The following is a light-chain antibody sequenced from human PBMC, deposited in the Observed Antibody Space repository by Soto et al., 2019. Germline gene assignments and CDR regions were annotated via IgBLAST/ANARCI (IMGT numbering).Light chain of an antibody. CDR1: QTVSSNY. Sequence: EIILTQSPDTLSLSPGERATLSCRASQTVSSNYLAWCQQRPGQAPRILIYGASTRDAGIPDRFSGSGSGTDFTLPISRLEPEDFAVYFCQHRGNWPLTFGGGTKVDIK. V-gene: IGKV3D-20*02. CDR3: QHRGNWPLT. CDR2: GAS. J-gene: IGKJ4*01.